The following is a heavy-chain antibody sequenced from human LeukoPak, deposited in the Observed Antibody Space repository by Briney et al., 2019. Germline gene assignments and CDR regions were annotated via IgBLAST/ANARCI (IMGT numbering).Heavy chain of an antibody. V-gene: IGHV3-30*03. CDR3: ARARPSMWIDY. CDR2: ISYDGSNK. Sequence: GGSLGLSCAASGFTFSSYGMHWVRQAPGKGLEWVAVISYDGSNKYYADSVKGRFTISRDSSKNTLYLQMNSLRPEDTAVYYCARARPSMWIDYWGQGTLVTVSS. CDR1: GFTFSSYG. D-gene: IGHD5-12*01. J-gene: IGHJ4*02.